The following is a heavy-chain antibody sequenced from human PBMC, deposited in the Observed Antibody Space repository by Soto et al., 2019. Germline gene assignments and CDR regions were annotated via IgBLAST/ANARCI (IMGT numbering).Heavy chain of an antibody. CDR1: AGSISSYY. J-gene: IGHJ4*02. CDR2: IYYSGGT. D-gene: IGHD6-13*01. CDR3: ARHDSSPKGAFGY. V-gene: IGHV4-59*08. Sequence: PSETLSLTCTVSAGSISSYYWSWIRQPPGKGLEWIGYIYYSGGTSYNPPLKSRVTISLDTSKNQFSLKLSSVTAADTAVYYCARHDSSPKGAFGYWGQGTLVTVSS.